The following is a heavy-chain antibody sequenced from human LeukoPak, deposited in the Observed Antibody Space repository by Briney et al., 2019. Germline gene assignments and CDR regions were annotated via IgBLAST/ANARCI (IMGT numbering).Heavy chain of an antibody. Sequence: GGSLTHSCATTGFTFGDYALSWVRQAPGKGLAGVGFTGSKAYAGPPEYAASVKGRFSISREDSKTIVYLQMNSLKAEDTAVYYCTRTARDPDMWGQGTMVTVSS. CDR1: GFTFGDYA. J-gene: IGHJ3*02. V-gene: IGHV3-49*04. CDR2: TGSKAYAGPP. CDR3: TRTARDPDM.